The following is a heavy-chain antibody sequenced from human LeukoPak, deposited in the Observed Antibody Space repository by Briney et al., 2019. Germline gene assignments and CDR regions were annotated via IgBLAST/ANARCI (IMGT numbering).Heavy chain of an antibody. CDR2: IYTSGST. V-gene: IGHV4-4*07. D-gene: IGHD3-22*01. CDR3: ARVYDSSGPLAIDY. Sequence: SETLSLTCTVSGGPIGSYYWSWIRQPAGKGLEWIGRIYTSGSTNYNPSLKSRVTMSVDTSKNQFSLKLSSVTAADTAVYYCARVYDSSGPLAIDYWGQGTLVTVSS. CDR1: GGPIGSYY. J-gene: IGHJ4*02.